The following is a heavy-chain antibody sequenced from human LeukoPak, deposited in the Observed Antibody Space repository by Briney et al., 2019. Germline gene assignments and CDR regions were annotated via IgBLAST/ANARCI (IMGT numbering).Heavy chain of an antibody. CDR1: GFTFSSYA. D-gene: IGHD1-20*01. J-gene: IGHJ5*02. Sequence: PGGSLRLSCAASGFTFSSYAMSWVRQAPGKGLEWVSAISGSGGSTYYADSVKGRFTISRDNSKNTLYLQMNSLRAEDTAVYYCAKISPGRVGIITGTNWFDPWGQGTLVTVSS. CDR2: ISGSGGST. V-gene: IGHV3-23*01. CDR3: AKISPGRVGIITGTNWFDP.